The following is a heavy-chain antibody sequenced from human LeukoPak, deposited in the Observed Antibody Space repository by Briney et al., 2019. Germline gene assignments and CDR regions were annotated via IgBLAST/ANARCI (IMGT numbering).Heavy chain of an antibody. J-gene: IGHJ4*02. CDR3: ARDTWNDVFDY. Sequence: GGSLRLSCAASGFTFSSYWMSWVRQAPGKGLEWVSVIYSGGSTYYADSVKGRFTISRDNSKNTLYLQMNSLRAEDTAVYYCARDTWNDVFDYWGQGTLVTVSS. V-gene: IGHV3-66*01. CDR1: GFTFSSYW. CDR2: IYSGGST. D-gene: IGHD1-1*01.